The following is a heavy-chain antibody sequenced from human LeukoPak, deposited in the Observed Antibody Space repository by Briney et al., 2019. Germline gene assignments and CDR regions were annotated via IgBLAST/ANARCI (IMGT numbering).Heavy chain of an antibody. CDR1: GGTFSSYA. J-gene: IGHJ4*02. Sequence: SVKVSCKASGGTFSSYAISWVRQAPGQGLEWMGRIIPIFGTANYAQKFQGRVTITTDESTSTAYMELRSLRSEDTAVYYCAKGDYSKSYNYWGQGTLVTVPS. CDR2: IIPIFGTA. D-gene: IGHD4-17*01. V-gene: IGHV1-69*05. CDR3: AKGDYSKSYNY.